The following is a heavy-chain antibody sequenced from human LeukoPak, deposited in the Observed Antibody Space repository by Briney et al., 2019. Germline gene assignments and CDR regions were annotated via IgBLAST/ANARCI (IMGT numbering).Heavy chain of an antibody. CDR1: GFTFSSYS. V-gene: IGHV3-21*01. CDR3: ARVSGGGWVVPAAIVDY. Sequence: GGSLRLSCAASGFTFSSYSMNWVRQAPGKGLEWVSSISSSSSYIYYADSVKGRFTISRDNAKNSLYLQMNSLRAEDTAVYYCARVSGGGWVVPAAIVDYWGQGTLVTVSS. CDR2: ISSSSSYI. D-gene: IGHD2-2*01. J-gene: IGHJ4*02.